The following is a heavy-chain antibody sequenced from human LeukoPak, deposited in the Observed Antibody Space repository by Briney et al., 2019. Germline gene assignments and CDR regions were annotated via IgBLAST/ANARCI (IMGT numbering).Heavy chain of an antibody. CDR1: GFTFSSYA. D-gene: IGHD7-27*01. V-gene: IGHV3-30-3*01. CDR2: ISYDGSNK. Sequence: GGSLRLSCAASGFTFSSYAMHWVRQAPGKGLEWVAVISYDGSNKYYADSVKGRFTISRDNSKNTLYLQMNSLRAEDTAVYYCARGWGSVSRYYFDYWGQGTLVTVSS. J-gene: IGHJ4*02. CDR3: ARGWGSVSRYYFDY.